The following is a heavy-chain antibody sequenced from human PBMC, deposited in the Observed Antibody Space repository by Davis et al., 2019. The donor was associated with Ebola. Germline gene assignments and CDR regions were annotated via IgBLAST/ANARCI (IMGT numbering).Heavy chain of an antibody. CDR2: IYHSGST. D-gene: IGHD1-26*01. CDR1: GASISSRSYY. CDR3: AREGGSTSYFDY. Sequence: MPSETLSLTCTVSGASISSRSYYWGWIRQPPGKGLEWIGEIYHSGSTNYNPSLKSRVTISVDKSKNQFSLKLSSVTAADTAVYYCAREGGSTSYFDYWGQGTLVTVSS. V-gene: IGHV4-39*07. J-gene: IGHJ4*02.